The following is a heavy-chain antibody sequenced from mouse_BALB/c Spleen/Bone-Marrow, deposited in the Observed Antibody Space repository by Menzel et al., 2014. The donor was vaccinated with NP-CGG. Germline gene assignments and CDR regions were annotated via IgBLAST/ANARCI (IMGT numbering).Heavy chain of an antibody. CDR2: VNPNNGGT. J-gene: IGHJ2*01. CDR1: GYSFTGYY. V-gene: IGHV1-26*01. D-gene: IGHD1-1*02. Sequence: EVHLQQSGPDLVKSGASVKISCKASGYSFTGYYMHWVKQSHGKSLEWIGRVNPNNGGTSYNQKFKGKAILTVDKSSSTAYMELRSLTSEDSAVYYCAIGNYFDYWGQGTTLTVSS. CDR3: AIGNYFDY.